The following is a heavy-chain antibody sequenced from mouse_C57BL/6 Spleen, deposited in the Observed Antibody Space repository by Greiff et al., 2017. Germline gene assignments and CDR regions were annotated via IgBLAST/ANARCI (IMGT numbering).Heavy chain of an antibody. D-gene: IGHD4-1*01. J-gene: IGHJ4*01. CDR2: IRSKSNNYAT. CDR3: VRQRNWDNYAMDY. V-gene: IGHV10-1*01. Sequence: EVMLVESGGGLVQPKGSLKLSCAASGFSFNTYAMNWVRQAPGQGLEWVARIRSKSNNYATYYADSVKDRFTISRDDSESMLYLQMNNLKTEDTAMYYCVRQRNWDNYAMDYWGQGTSVTVSS. CDR1: GFSFNTYA.